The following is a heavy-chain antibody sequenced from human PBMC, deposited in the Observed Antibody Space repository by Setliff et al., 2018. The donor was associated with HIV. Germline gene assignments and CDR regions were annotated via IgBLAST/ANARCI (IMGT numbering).Heavy chain of an antibody. Sequence: ASVKVSCKTSGYSFTTYGISWARQAPGHGLEWMGWISPYNGHTKSAQTFQGRVTMTIDTSTNSAYMALRSLRSEDTAVYFCARLGSGWSDSYYYAMDAWGQGTTVTVSS. CDR1: GYSFTTYG. CDR3: ARLGSGWSDSYYYAMDA. V-gene: IGHV1-18*01. CDR2: ISPYNGHT. D-gene: IGHD6-19*01. J-gene: IGHJ6*02.